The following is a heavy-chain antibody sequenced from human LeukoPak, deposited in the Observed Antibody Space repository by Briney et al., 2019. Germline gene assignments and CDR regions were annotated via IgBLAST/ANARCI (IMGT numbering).Heavy chain of an antibody. CDR1: GGSISSFY. J-gene: IGHJ4*02. V-gene: IGHV4-4*07. Sequence: PSETLSLTCAVYGGSISSFYWNWIRQPAGKGLEWIGRIYNSGSTNYNPSLKSRLSMSVDTSKNQFSLNLRSVTAADTAIYYCAREWELVFDYWGQGTLVTVSS. CDR2: IYNSGST. CDR3: AREWELVFDY. D-gene: IGHD1-26*01.